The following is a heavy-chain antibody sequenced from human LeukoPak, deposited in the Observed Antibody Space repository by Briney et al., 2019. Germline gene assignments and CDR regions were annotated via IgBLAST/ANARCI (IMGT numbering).Heavy chain of an antibody. J-gene: IGHJ4*02. CDR1: GGSISSSLYF. D-gene: IGHD3-10*01. CDR2: IYYSGST. V-gene: IGHV4-39*01. Sequence: SETLSLTCTVSGGSISSSLYFWGWIRQPPGKGLEWIGSIYYSGSTYYNPSLKSRVTISVDTSKNQFPLKLSSVTAADTAVYYCARIFSTDGSGSYGMDPIDYWGQGTLVTVSS. CDR3: ARIFSTDGSGSYGMDPIDY.